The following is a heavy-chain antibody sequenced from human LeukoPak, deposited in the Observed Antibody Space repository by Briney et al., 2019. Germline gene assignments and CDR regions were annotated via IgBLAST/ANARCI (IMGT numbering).Heavy chain of an antibody. D-gene: IGHD3-3*01. CDR3: ARGSYYDFWSGYSSGYYYYYTDV. CDR2: MNPNSGNT. Sequence: ASVKVSCKASGYTFTSYDINWVRQATGQGLEWMGWMNPNSGNTGYAQKFQGRVTMTRNTSISTAYMELSSLRSEDTAVYYCARGSYYDFWSGYSSGYYYYYTDVWGKGTTVTVSS. V-gene: IGHV1-8*01. J-gene: IGHJ6*03. CDR1: GYTFTSYD.